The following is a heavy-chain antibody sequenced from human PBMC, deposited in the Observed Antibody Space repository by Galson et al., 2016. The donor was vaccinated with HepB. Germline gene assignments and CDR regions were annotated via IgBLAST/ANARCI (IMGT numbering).Heavy chain of an antibody. CDR1: GDSVISDSYY. V-gene: IGHV4-61*01. CDR3: ARVNHGLFDH. J-gene: IGHJ4*02. D-gene: IGHD5-24*01. Sequence: TLSLTCTVSGDSVISDSYYWSWVRQPPGKALEWIGYAYYSRNTIYNSSLESRVTISLDASKNQFSLEVRSVTAADTAVYYCARVNHGLFDHWGQGTLATVSS. CDR2: AYYSRNT.